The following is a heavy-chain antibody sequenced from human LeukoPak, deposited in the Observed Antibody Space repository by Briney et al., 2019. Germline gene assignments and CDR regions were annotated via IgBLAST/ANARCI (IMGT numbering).Heavy chain of an antibody. CDR2: IYSGGST. CDR3: ARGITMIAVAHAFDI. J-gene: IGHJ3*02. D-gene: IGHD3-22*01. CDR1: GFTVSSNY. V-gene: IGHV3-53*01. Sequence: GGSLRLSCAASGFTVSSNYMSWVRQAPGKGLEWVSVIYSGGSTYYADSMKGRFTISRDNSKNTLYLQVNSLRAEDTAVYYCARGITMIAVAHAFDIWGQGTMVTVSS.